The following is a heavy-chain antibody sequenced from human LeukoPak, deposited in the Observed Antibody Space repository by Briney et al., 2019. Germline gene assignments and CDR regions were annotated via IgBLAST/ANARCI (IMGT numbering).Heavy chain of an antibody. J-gene: IGHJ4*02. CDR1: GFTFSNFA. CDR3: AKVLVSGYYYDY. V-gene: IGHV3-23*01. Sequence: GGSLRLSCAASGFTFSNFAMLWVRQAPGKGLEWVSSISGSGDSTHYTDSVKGRFTISRDNSRNTVYLQMNSMGAVDTALYYCAKVLVSGYYYDYWGQGTLVTVSS. CDR2: ISGSGDST. D-gene: IGHD3-22*01.